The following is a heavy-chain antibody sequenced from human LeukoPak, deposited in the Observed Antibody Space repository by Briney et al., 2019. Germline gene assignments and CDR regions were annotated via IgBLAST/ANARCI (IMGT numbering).Heavy chain of an antibody. J-gene: IGHJ4*02. Sequence: KPSQTLSLTCAVSGGSISSAGYSWSWIRQPPGKGLEWIGYIYHSGSTYYNSSLKRRVTISVDRSKNQFSLKLTSVTAADTAVYYCARLGRYDYFIDYWGQGTLVTVSS. CDR2: IYHSGST. D-gene: IGHD3-16*01. CDR1: GGSISSAGYS. CDR3: ARLGRYDYFIDY. V-gene: IGHV4-30-2*01.